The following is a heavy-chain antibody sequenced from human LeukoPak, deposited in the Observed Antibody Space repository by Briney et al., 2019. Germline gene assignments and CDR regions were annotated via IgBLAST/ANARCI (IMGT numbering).Heavy chain of an antibody. CDR2: INPSGGST. Sequence: GASVKVSCKASGYTFTSYYMHWVRQAPGQGLEWMGIINPSGGSTSYAQKFQGRVTMTRDMSTSTVYMELSSLRSEDTAVYYCARDRASYPLRAGDVDYWGQGTLVTVS. V-gene: IGHV1-46*01. J-gene: IGHJ4*02. CDR3: ARDRASYPLRAGDVDY. CDR1: GYTFTSYY. D-gene: IGHD2-2*01.